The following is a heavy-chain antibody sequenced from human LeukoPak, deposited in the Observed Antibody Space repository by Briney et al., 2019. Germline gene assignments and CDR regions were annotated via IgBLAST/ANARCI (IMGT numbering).Heavy chain of an antibody. V-gene: IGHV3-7*04. CDR2: IKEDGSEK. CDR3: ARDDNWGSDY. J-gene: IGHJ4*02. Sequence: PGGSLRLSCAASGFTFSRYWMSWVRQAPGIGLEWVANIKEDGSEKYYVDSVKGRFTISRDNAKNSLYLQMNSLRAEDTAVYYCARDDNWGSDYWGQGTLVTVSS. D-gene: IGHD7-27*01. CDR1: GFTFSRYW.